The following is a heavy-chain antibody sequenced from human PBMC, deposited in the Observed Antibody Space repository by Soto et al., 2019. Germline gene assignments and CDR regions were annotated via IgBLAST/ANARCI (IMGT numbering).Heavy chain of an antibody. Sequence: QVQLVQSGAEVKKPGSSVKVSCKASGGTFSSYAISWVRQAPGQGLEWMGGIIPIFGTANYAQKFQGRVTITADKSTSTAYMELSSLRSEDTAVYYCARDPARVYDILTGWSDAFDIWGQGTMVTVSS. V-gene: IGHV1-69*06. CDR1: GGTFSSYA. CDR2: IIPIFGTA. D-gene: IGHD3-9*01. J-gene: IGHJ3*02. CDR3: ARDPARVYDILTGWSDAFDI.